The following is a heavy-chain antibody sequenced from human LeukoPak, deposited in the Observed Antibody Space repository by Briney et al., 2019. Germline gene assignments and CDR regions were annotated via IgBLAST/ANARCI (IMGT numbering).Heavy chain of an antibody. D-gene: IGHD2-15*01. Sequence: GGSLRLSCAASGFTFDDYAMHWVRQAPGKGLEWVSGISWNSGSIGHADSVKGRFTISRDNAKNSLYLQMNSLRAEDTALYYCAGQVVVVAATDWFDPWGQGTLVTVSS. CDR2: ISWNSGSI. CDR3: AGQVVVVAATDWFDP. CDR1: GFTFDDYA. J-gene: IGHJ5*02. V-gene: IGHV3-9*01.